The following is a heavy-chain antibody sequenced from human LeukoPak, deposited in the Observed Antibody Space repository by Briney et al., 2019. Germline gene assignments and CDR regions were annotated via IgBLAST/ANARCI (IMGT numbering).Heavy chain of an antibody. CDR1: GFTFRRYG. D-gene: IGHD3-10*01. V-gene: IGHV3-23*01. CDR2: ISGRGGYT. Sequence: GGSLRLSCAASGFTFRRYGMSWVRQAPEKGLEWVSAISGRGGYTYYADSVKGRFTISRDNSKNTLYLQMNSLRAEDTAVYYCTKFRYYYGSGSPVYDAFDIWGQGTMVTVSS. J-gene: IGHJ3*02. CDR3: TKFRYYYGSGSPVYDAFDI.